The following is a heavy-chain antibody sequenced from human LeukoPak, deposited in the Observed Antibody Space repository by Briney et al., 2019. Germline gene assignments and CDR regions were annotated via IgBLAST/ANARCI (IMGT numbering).Heavy chain of an antibody. V-gene: IGHV3-23*01. CDR1: GFTFSTDA. Sequence: GGSLRLSCAASGFTFSTDAMTWVRQAPGKGLGWVSLISGTGGSTYYANSVRCRFTISRDNSKNTLYLQMNSLRAEDTAVYYCAKDYEPLVGVHRWGDWFDPWGQGTLVTVSS. J-gene: IGHJ5*02. CDR3: AKDYEPLVGVHRWGDWFDP. CDR2: ISGTGGST. D-gene: IGHD1-26*01.